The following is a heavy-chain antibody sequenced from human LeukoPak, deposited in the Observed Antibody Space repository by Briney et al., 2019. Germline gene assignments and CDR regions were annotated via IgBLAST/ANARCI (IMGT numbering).Heavy chain of an antibody. V-gene: IGHV3-30*18. CDR3: AKGGPCSGGSCYGGYYYYGMDV. CDR2: ISYDGSNK. Sequence: PGGSLRLSCAASGFTFSSYGMHWVRQAPGKGLEWVAVISYDGSNKYYADSVKGRFTISRDNSKNTLYLQMNSLRAEDTALYYCAKGGPCSGGSCYGGYYYYGMDVWGQGTTVTVSS. D-gene: IGHD2-15*01. J-gene: IGHJ6*02. CDR1: GFTFSSYG.